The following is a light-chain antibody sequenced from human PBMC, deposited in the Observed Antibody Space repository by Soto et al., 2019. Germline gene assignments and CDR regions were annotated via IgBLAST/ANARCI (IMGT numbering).Light chain of an antibody. J-gene: IGKJ3*01. Sequence: EIVLTQSPGTLSLSPGETATLSCRANQIVSSTYLAWYQQKPGQTPSLLFYAASSRATGIPDRFSGSGSGTDFTLTTNSLEPEDFAVYYCQQYGGSPFTFGPGTKVDI. CDR2: AAS. CDR1: QIVSSTY. V-gene: IGKV3-20*01. CDR3: QQYGGSPFT.